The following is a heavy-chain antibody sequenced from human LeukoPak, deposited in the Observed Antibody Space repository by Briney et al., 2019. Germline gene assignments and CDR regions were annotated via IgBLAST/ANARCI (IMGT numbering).Heavy chain of an antibody. D-gene: IGHD2-2*01. CDR2: IIPIFGTA. V-gene: IGHV1-69*13. Sequence: EASVKVSCKASGGTFSSYAISWVRQAPGQGLEWMGGIIPIFGTANYAQKFQGRVTITADESTSTACMELSSLRSEDTAVYYCARGDVVVPAAPPVGGRIRPYYYGMDVWGQGTTVTVSS. CDR1: GGTFSSYA. J-gene: IGHJ6*02. CDR3: ARGDVVVPAAPPVGGRIRPYYYGMDV.